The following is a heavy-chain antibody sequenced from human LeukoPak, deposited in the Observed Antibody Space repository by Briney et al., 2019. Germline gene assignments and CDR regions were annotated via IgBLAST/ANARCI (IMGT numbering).Heavy chain of an antibody. CDR1: GYTFTGYY. J-gene: IGHJ4*02. CDR3: ARDIAGRGLEDY. D-gene: IGHD3-3*01. Sequence: ASVKVSCKASGYTFTGYYMHWVRQAPGQGLEWMGWINPNSGGTNYAQKFQGRVTMTRDTSISTAYMELSRLRSDDTAVYYCARDIAGRGLEDYWGQGTLVTVSS. CDR2: INPNSGGT. V-gene: IGHV1-2*02.